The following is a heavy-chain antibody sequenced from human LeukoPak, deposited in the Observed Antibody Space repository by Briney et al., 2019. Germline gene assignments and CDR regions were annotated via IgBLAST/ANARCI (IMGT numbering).Heavy chain of an antibody. CDR1: GFTFANYV. Sequence: GGSLRLSCAASGFTFANYVTHWVRQAPGKGPEWVAVISYDGSNKYYADSVKGRFTISRDNSKNTLYLQMNSLRAEDTAVYYCARDPVFRFGELMSDYWGQGTLVTVSS. CDR2: ISYDGSNK. J-gene: IGHJ4*02. D-gene: IGHD3-10*01. CDR3: ARDPVFRFGELMSDY. V-gene: IGHV3-30*04.